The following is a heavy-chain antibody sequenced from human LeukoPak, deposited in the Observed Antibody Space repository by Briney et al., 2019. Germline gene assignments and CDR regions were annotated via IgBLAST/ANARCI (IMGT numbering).Heavy chain of an antibody. CDR2: IIPIFGTA. J-gene: IGHJ4*02. D-gene: IGHD3-22*01. CDR3: ARAPRIPPYYYDSSGYVY. V-gene: IGHV1-69*13. Sequence: ASVKVSCKASGGTFSSYATSWVRQAPGQGLEWMGGIIPIFGTANYAQKFQGRVTITADESTSTAYMELSSLRSEDTAVYYCARAPRIPPYYYDSSGYVYWGQGTLVTVSS. CDR1: GGTFSSYA.